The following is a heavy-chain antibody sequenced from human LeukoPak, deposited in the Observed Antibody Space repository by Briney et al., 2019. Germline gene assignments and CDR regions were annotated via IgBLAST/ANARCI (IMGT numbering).Heavy chain of an antibody. CDR3: GRRIVSVPAIQEGNWLDP. CDR1: GGSISGYH. J-gene: IGHJ5*02. CDR2: IYYSGST. Sequence: PSETLSLTCTVSGGSISGYHWNWIRQPPGKGLEWIGYIYYSGSTDSNPSLKSRVTISVDTSKNQFTLKLTSVTAADTAVYYCGRRIVSVPAIQEGNWLDPWGQGTLVTVSS. D-gene: IGHD2-21*02. V-gene: IGHV4-59*08.